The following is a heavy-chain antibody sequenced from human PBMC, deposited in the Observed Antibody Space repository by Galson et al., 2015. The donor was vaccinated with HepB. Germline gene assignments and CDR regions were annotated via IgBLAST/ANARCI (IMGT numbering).Heavy chain of an antibody. Sequence: SVKVSCKASGYTFTSYYMHWVRQAPGQGLEWMGRINPSGGSTSYAQKFQGRVTMTRDTSTSTVYMELSSLRSEDTAVYYCARVTAVTTRSLFYYYYGMDVWGQGTTVTVSS. J-gene: IGHJ6*02. CDR2: INPSGGST. CDR3: ARVTAVTTRSLFYYYYGMDV. CDR1: GYTFTSYY. V-gene: IGHV1-46*01. D-gene: IGHD4-17*01.